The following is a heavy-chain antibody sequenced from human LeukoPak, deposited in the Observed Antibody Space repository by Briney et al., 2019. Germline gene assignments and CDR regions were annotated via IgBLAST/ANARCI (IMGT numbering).Heavy chain of an antibody. D-gene: IGHD3-10*01. V-gene: IGHV5-10-1*01. CDR3: ASSHYYGSGSYYPTGSDAFDL. CDR2: IDPSDSYT. J-gene: IGHJ3*01. Sequence: GESLKISCKSSGYSFSFYWITWVRQMPGKGLEWMGRIDPSDSYTNYSPSFEGHVTISADKSISTAYLQWSSLKASDTAMYYCASSHYYGSGSYYPTGSDAFDLWGQGTMVSVSS. CDR1: GYSFSFYW.